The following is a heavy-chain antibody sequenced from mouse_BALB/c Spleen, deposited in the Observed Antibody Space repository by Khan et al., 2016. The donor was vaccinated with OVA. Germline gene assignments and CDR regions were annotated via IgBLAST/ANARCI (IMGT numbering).Heavy chain of an antibody. D-gene: IGHD1-1*02. Sequence: QIQLVQSGPEVKKPGETVKISCKASGYSFTNYGMHWVRQAPGKGLKWMGWINTYTEETTYADDFKGRFAFSLDTSSSTAYLQINNLTNEDAATYFCASGGYWYFDDWGEGTTVTVSS. CDR1: GYSFTNYG. J-gene: IGHJ1*01. CDR2: INTYTEET. V-gene: IGHV9-3-1*01. CDR3: ASGGYWYFDD.